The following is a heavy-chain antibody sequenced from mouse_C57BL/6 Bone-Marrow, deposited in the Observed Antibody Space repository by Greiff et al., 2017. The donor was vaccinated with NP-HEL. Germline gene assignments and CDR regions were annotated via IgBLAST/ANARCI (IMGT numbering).Heavy chain of an antibody. J-gene: IGHJ2*01. Sequence: VQLQQSGAELVKPGASVKISCKASGYAFSSYWMNWVKQRPGKGLEWIGQIYPGDGDTNYNGKFKGKATLTADKSSSTAYMQLSSLTSEDSAVYCCARRGDYDEEDYWGQGTTLTVSS. D-gene: IGHD2-4*01. CDR3: ARRGDYDEEDY. V-gene: IGHV1-80*01. CDR1: GYAFSSYW. CDR2: IYPGDGDT.